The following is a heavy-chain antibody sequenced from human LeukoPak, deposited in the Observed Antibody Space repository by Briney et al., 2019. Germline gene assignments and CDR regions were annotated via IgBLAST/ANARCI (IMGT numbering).Heavy chain of an antibody. Sequence: PGGSLRLACSAAGFTFSSYAMSWIRQAPGKGLECVSAISGSGGNTYYADSVKGRFTISRDNSKNTLYLQMNSLRAEDTAVYFSGKRRHTRSPYYFDYWGQGTLVTVSS. J-gene: IGHJ4*02. V-gene: IGHV3-23*01. D-gene: IGHD2-21*01. CDR3: GKRRHTRSPYYFDY. CDR2: ISGSGGNT. CDR1: GFTFSSYA.